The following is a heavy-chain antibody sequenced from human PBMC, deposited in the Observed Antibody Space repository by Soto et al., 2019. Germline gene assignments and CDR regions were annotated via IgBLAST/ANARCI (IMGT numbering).Heavy chain of an antibody. V-gene: IGHV4-59*08. Sequence: QVQVQQSGPGLVKPSETLSLTCTVSSGPSKSHNWGWIRQPPGRGLEWIGYVYDTWCTSYNPSLTGRVTVYAATSTNRISLTRAVVTAADTAVHFCVRQGIRFLHCLVDVWGQGTAVIVSS. D-gene: IGHD2-21*01. CDR1: SGPSKSHN. CDR3: VRQGIRFLHCLVDV. CDR2: VYDTWCT. J-gene: IGHJ6*01.